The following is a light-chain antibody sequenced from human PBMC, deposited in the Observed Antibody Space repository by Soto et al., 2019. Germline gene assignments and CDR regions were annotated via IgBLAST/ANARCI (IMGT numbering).Light chain of an antibody. CDR3: CSYAGNSWV. CDR1: SSDVSGYNY. Sequence: QSALTQPRSVSGSPGQSVTISCTGTSSDVSGYNYVSWYQQYPGKAPKLMIYDVTKRPSGVPDRFSGSKSGNTASLTISGLQAEDEADYYCCSYAGNSWVFGGGTKLTVL. CDR2: DVT. J-gene: IGLJ3*02. V-gene: IGLV2-11*01.